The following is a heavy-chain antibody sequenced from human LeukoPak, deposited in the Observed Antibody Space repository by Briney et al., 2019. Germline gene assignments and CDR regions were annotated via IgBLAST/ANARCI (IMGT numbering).Heavy chain of an antibody. CDR3: ARDLHWGPDY. CDR2: INPNTGDI. V-gene: IGHV1-2*02. Sequence: GASVTVSCKASGYTFTGYYMHWVRQAPGQGLEWMGWINPNTGDINYAQKFQGRVTMTRDMSINTAYMELSRLRFDDTAVYYCARDLHWGPDYWGQGTLVTVSS. J-gene: IGHJ4*02. CDR1: GYTFTGYY. D-gene: IGHD7-27*01.